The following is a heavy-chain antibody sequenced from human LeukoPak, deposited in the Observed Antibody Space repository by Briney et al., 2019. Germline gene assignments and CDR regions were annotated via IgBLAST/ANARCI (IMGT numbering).Heavy chain of an antibody. Sequence: GASVKVSCKASGYTFTGYYMHWVRQAPGQGLEWMGWINPNSGDTNYAQKFQGRATMTRDTSISTAYMELSRLRSDDTAVYYCARGDNWNGNYYYGMDVWGQGTTVTVSS. CDR3: ARGDNWNGNYYYGMDV. J-gene: IGHJ6*02. V-gene: IGHV1-2*02. D-gene: IGHD1-20*01. CDR2: INPNSGDT. CDR1: GYTFTGYY.